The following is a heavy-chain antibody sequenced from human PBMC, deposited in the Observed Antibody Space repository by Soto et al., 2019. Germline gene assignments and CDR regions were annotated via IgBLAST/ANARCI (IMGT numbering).Heavy chain of an antibody. CDR3: ARDGIAARPTPDY. CDR1: GYTFTSYG. CDR2: ISGYNGNT. V-gene: IGHV1-18*01. D-gene: IGHD6-6*01. J-gene: IGHJ4*02. Sequence: ASVQGSCKASGYTFTSYGINWVRQVPGQGLEWMGWISGYNGNTMYAQKVQGRVTMTTDTSTSTVYMELRSLRSDDTAFYYCARDGIAARPTPDYWGQGTLVTVSS.